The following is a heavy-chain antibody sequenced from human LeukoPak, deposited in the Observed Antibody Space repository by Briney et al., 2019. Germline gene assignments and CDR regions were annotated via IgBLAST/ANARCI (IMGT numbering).Heavy chain of an antibody. Sequence: PGGSLRLPCAASGFTFSSYSMNWVRQAPGKGLEWVSSISSSSSYIYYADSGRGRFTVSRGKAKNSLYLQMNSLRAEDTAVYYCAREDIVVVPAAMTEEDYYYYGMDVWGQGTTVTVSS. CDR2: ISSSSSYI. CDR1: GFTFSSYS. J-gene: IGHJ6*02. D-gene: IGHD2-2*01. V-gene: IGHV3-21*01. CDR3: AREDIVVVPAAMTEEDYYYYGMDV.